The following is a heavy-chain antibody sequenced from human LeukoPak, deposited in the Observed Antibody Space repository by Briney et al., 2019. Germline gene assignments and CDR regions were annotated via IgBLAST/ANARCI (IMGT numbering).Heavy chain of an antibody. V-gene: IGHV4-39*07. CDR2: IYYSGST. CDR3: ARVYSQLVGFDY. Sequence: PSETLSLTCTVSGGTISSSSYYWGWIRQPPGKGLEWIGSIYYSGSTYYNPSLKSRVTISVDTSKNQFSLKLSSVTAADTAVYYCARVYSQLVGFDYWGQGTLVTVSS. CDR1: GGTISSSSYY. J-gene: IGHJ4*02. D-gene: IGHD6-6*01.